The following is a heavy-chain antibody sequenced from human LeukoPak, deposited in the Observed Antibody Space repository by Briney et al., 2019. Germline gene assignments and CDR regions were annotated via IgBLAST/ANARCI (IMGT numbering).Heavy chain of an antibody. Sequence: GGSLRLSCAASGFTFSSYDMNWARQAPGEGLEWVSSFRASDETTYYADSVKGRFTISRDKSRNTLYLQVNSLRVEDTAVYYCAKSLWAASGTGAFDFWGRGTMVTVSS. D-gene: IGHD6-13*01. V-gene: IGHV3-23*01. CDR2: FRASDETT. CDR1: GFTFSSYD. CDR3: AKSLWAASGTGAFDF. J-gene: IGHJ3*01.